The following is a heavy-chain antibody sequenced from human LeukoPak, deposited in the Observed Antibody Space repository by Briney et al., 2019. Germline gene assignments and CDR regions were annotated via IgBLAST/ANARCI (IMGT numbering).Heavy chain of an antibody. D-gene: IGHD1-1*01. CDR3: ARDTPVRRLDAFDI. CDR1: GYTFTSYG. CDR2: ISAYNGNT. Sequence: ASVKVSCKASGYTFTSYGISWVRQAPGQGLEWMGWISAYNGNTNYALKLQGRVTMTTDTSTSTAYMELRSLRSDDTAVYYCARDTPVRRLDAFDIWGQGTMVTVSS. V-gene: IGHV1-18*01. J-gene: IGHJ3*02.